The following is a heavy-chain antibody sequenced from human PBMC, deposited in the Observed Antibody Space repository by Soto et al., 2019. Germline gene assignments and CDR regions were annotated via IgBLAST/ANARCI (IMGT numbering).Heavy chain of an antibody. V-gene: IGHV3-30-3*01. J-gene: IGHJ2*01. Sequence: QVQLVESGGGVVQPGRSLRLSCVVSGFTFSSYAMHWVRQAPGKGLEWVALISYDGGKKYYADSVKGRFTISRDNSKNALYLHMNTLRAEVTAVYSCARAVYYYDTIGYYLSGYFDLWGHGTLVTVSS. CDR2: ISYDGGKK. D-gene: IGHD3-22*01. CDR3: ARAVYYYDTIGYYLSGYFDL. CDR1: GFTFSSYA.